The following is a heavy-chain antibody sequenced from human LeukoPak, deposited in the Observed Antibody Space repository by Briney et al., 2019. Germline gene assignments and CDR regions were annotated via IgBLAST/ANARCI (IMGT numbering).Heavy chain of an antibody. J-gene: IGHJ4*02. D-gene: IGHD3-22*01. V-gene: IGHV3-23*01. CDR3: AKDNYYDSSGYAKAFDY. CDR2: ISGSGGST. Sequence: QPGGSLRLSCAASGFTFSSYAMSWVRQAPGKGLEWVSAISGSGGSTYYADSVKGRFTISRDNSKNTLYLQMNSLRAEDTAVYYCAKDNYYDSSGYAKAFDYWGQGTLVTVSS. CDR1: GFTFSSYA.